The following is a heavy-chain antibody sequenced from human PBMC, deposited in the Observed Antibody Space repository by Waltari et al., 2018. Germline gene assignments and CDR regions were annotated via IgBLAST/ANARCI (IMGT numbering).Heavy chain of an antibody. CDR2: MNQDGSAK. V-gene: IGHV3-7*03. CDR3: ARVAWGLGQDN. D-gene: IGHD3-16*01. J-gene: IGHJ4*02. CDR1: GVRFGDFW. Sequence: EVQLVESGGGLVQPGGSLRLSWAASGVRFGDFWMSWVRQAPEKGLEWVATMNQDGSAKLYVDSVRGRFTVSRDNAKNSLFLQMNSLRAEDTAVYYCARVAWGLGQDNWGQGTLVTVSS.